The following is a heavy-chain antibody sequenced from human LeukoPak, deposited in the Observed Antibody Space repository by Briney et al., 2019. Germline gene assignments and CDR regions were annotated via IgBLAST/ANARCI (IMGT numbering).Heavy chain of an antibody. Sequence: SETLSLTCTVSGGSISSDNYHWSWIRQPAGKGLEWIGRIYTSGNTNYNPSLKSRVTISVDTSNNQFSLKLSSVTAADTAVYYCARVFGGPVSRRFDPWGQGTLVTVSS. V-gene: IGHV4-61*02. J-gene: IGHJ5*02. CDR1: GGSISSDNYH. D-gene: IGHD4-23*01. CDR2: IYTSGNT. CDR3: ARVFGGPVSRRFDP.